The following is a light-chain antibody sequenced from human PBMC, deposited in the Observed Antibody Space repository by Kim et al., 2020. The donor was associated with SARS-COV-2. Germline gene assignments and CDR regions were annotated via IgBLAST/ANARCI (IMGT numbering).Light chain of an antibody. CDR1: QTINNK. CDR3: QQSNDRPPLT. J-gene: IGKJ1*01. V-gene: IGKV3-15*01. CDR2: DAT. Sequence: SPGESATPSCRDSQTINNKLVWYQQKPGQAPRLLIYDATTRASCVPARFIGSGSETDFTLTISSLQSEDFAVYYCQQSNDRPPLTFGQGTKVDIK.